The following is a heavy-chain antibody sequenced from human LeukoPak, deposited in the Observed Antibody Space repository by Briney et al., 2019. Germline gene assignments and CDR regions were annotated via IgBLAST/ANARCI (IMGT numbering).Heavy chain of an antibody. CDR2: IYTSGST. Sequence: PSETLSLTCAVDGGSFSGFYWSWIRQPAGKGLEWIGRIYTSGSTNYNPSLKSRVTMSVDTSKNQFSLKLSSVTAADTAVYYCARGFGADYYYYMDVWGKGTTVTVSS. V-gene: IGHV4-59*10. CDR1: GGSFSGFY. D-gene: IGHD3-16*01. CDR3: ARGFGADYYYYMDV. J-gene: IGHJ6*03.